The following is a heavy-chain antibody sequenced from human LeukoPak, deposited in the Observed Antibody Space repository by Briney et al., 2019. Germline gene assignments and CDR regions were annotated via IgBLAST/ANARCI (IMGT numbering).Heavy chain of an antibody. CDR1: GFDFSEFW. Sequence: GGSLRLPCAASGFDFSEFWMSWVRQAPGKGLEWVANIKDDGSGKNYVDSVKGRFTITRDNAKNSMYLQMNNMRDEDTALYYCARGGSFVHNRRFDYWGQGALVTVSS. D-gene: IGHD6-13*01. J-gene: IGHJ4*02. CDR2: IKDDGSGK. V-gene: IGHV3-7*01. CDR3: ARGGSFVHNRRFDY.